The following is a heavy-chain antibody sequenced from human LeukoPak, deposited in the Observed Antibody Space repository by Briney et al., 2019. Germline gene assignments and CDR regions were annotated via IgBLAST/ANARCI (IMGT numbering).Heavy chain of an antibody. D-gene: IGHD6-13*01. CDR1: GGTFSSYA. Sequence: SVKVSCKASGGTFSSYAISWVRQAPGQGLEWMGGIIPIFGTANYAQKFQGRVTITADESTSTAYMELSSLRSEGTAVYYCAREGIAAAGTGGNYFDYWGQGTLVTVSS. J-gene: IGHJ4*02. CDR2: IIPIFGTA. V-gene: IGHV1-69*13. CDR3: AREGIAAAGTGGNYFDY.